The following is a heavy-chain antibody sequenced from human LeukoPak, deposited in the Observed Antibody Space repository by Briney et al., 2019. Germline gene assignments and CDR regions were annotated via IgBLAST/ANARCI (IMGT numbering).Heavy chain of an antibody. V-gene: IGHV4-39*01. CDR2: IYYSGST. D-gene: IGHD2-15*01. CDR1: GGSISSSSYY. J-gene: IGHJ4*02. CDR3: ARLGVAAGLDY. Sequence: SDTLSLTCTVSGGSISSSSYYWGWIRQPPGKGLEWIGSIYYSGSTYYNPSLKSRVTISVDTSKNQFSLKLSSVTAADTAVYYCARLGVAAGLDYWGQGTLVTVSS.